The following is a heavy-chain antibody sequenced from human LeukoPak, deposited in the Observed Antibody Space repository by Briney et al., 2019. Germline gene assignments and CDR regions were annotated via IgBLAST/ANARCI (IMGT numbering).Heavy chain of an antibody. D-gene: IGHD3-16*02. CDR2: IVVGSGNT. CDR1: GFTFTSSA. J-gene: IGHJ3*02. Sequence: SVKVSCKASGFTFTSSAMQWVRQARGQRLEWIGWIVVGSGNTNYAQKFQERVTITRDMSTSTAYMELSSLRSEDTAVYYCAAVGGRLLNWGSYRPDDAFDIWGQGTMVTVSS. V-gene: IGHV1-58*02. CDR3: AAVGGRLLNWGSYRPDDAFDI.